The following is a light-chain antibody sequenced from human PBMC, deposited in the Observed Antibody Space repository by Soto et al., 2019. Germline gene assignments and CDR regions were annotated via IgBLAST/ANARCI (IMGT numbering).Light chain of an antibody. CDR2: SNN. Sequence: QSALTQPPSASGPPGQRVTISCSGSSSNIGSNYVYWYQQLPGTAPKLLIYSNNQRPSGVPDRFSGSKSGTSASLAISGLRSEDEADYYCAAWDDSLSGYVFGTGTKVTV. V-gene: IGLV1-47*02. J-gene: IGLJ1*01. CDR3: AAWDDSLSGYV. CDR1: SSNIGSNY.